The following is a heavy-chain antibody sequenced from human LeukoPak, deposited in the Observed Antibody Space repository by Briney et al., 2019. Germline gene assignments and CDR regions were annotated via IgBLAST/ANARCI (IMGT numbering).Heavy chain of an antibody. J-gene: IGHJ4*02. D-gene: IGHD6-19*01. CDR2: IDPSSTYI. Sequence: GGSLRLSCAASGFTFRSYSMNWVRQAPGKGLEWVSAIDPSSTYIYYADSVKGRFTISRDNAKNSLYLQMNSLRAEDTAVYYCARDRGAVAPTMDYWGQGTLVTVSS. V-gene: IGHV3-21*01. CDR1: GFTFRSYS. CDR3: ARDRGAVAPTMDY.